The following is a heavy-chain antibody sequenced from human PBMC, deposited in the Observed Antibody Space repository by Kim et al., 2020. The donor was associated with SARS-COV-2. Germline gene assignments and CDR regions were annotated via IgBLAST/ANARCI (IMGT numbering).Heavy chain of an antibody. D-gene: IGHD5-18*01. CDR1: GFTFGDYA. V-gene: IGHV3-9*01. Sequence: GGSLRLSCAASGFTFGDYAMHWVRQVPGKGLEWVSGINWNSVNIDYANSVKGRFAISRDNAKNSLYLQLTSLRPEDTAFYYCAKGAVVAYSFGLGWYFDLWGRGTLVTVSS. J-gene: IGHJ2*01. CDR3: AKGAVVAYSFGLGWYFDL. CDR2: INWNSVNI.